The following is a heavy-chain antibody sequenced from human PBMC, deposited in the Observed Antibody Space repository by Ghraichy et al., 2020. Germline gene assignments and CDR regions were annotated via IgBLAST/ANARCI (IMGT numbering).Heavy chain of an antibody. CDR2: IKQDGSEK. V-gene: IGHV3-7*01. CDR1: GFTFSSYW. Sequence: GESLNISCAASGFTFSSYWMSWVRQAPGKGLEWVANIKQDGSEKYYVDSVKGRFTISRDNAKNSLYLQMNSLRAEDTAVYYCATRDGYNLGAFDIWGQGTMVTVSS. CDR3: ATRDGYNLGAFDI. D-gene: IGHD5-24*01. J-gene: IGHJ3*02.